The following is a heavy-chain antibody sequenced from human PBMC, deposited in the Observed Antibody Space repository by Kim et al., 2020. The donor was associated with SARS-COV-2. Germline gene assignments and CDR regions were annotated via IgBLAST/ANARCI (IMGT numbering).Heavy chain of an antibody. CDR2: ISYDGSNK. V-gene: IGHV3-30*18. J-gene: IGHJ6*02. CDR1: GFTFGSYG. D-gene: IGHD5-12*01. Sequence: GGSLRLSCAASGFTFGSYGMHWVRQAPGKGLEWVAVISYDGSNKYYADSVKGRFTISRDNSKNTLYLQMNSLRAEDTAVYYCAKDLEIVATIWGYYGMDVWGQGTTVTVSS. CDR3: AKDLEIVATIWGYYGMDV.